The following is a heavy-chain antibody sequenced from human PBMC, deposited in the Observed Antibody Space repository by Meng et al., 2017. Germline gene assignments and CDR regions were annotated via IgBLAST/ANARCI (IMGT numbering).Heavy chain of an antibody. D-gene: IGHD5-24*01. V-gene: IGHV4-59*01. Sequence: SETLSLTCTVSGASISSYYWSWVRQRPGKGLAWYGSIYYSGRTYYNPSLNSQVTISVDTSKNQFSLKLNSVTAADTAVYYCARARDGYGQRPFDYWGQGTLVTVSS. CDR2: IYYSGRT. CDR3: ARARDGYGQRPFDY. J-gene: IGHJ4*02. CDR1: GASISSYY.